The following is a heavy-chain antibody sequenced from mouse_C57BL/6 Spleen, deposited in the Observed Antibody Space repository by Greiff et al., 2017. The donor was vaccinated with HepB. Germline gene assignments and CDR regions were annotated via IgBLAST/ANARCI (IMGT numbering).Heavy chain of an antibody. CDR1: GYSITSGYY. CDR2: ISYDGSN. CDR3: ARENYYYGSYWYFDV. V-gene: IGHV3-6*01. Sequence: EVKLQESGPGLVKPSQSLSLTCSVTGYSITSGYYWNWIRQFPGNKLEWMGYISYDGSNNYNPSLKNRISITRDTSKNQFFLKLNSVTTEDTATYYCARENYYYGSYWYFDVWGTGTTVTVSS. D-gene: IGHD1-1*01. J-gene: IGHJ1*03.